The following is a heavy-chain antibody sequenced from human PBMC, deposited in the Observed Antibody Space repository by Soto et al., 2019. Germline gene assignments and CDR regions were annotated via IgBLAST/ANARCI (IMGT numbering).Heavy chain of an antibody. CDR1: GFTFNDYA. CDR3: AKAFCDAATCFPCES. V-gene: IGHV3-23*04. D-gene: IGHD2-21*01. Sequence: DVHLVQSGGGLVQPGESLSLSCVASGFTFNDYAMHWVRQTPGKGLEWVAAISNRGSSAYYADSVKGRFTISRDKSTKALSLHMHTLRVEDTAVYFCAKAFCDAATCFPCESWGQGTPVAVSP. CDR2: ISNRGSSA. J-gene: IGHJ4*02.